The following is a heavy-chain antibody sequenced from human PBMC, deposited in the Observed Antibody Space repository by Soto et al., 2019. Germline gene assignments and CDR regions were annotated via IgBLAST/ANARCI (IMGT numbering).Heavy chain of an antibody. CDR2: IFPGDAET. Sequence: LGEPLKISCQGSGYNFATHWIGWVRHKAGKGLEWMGIIFPGDAETRYSPSFQGHITISADKSISTAYLRWSSLKASDTGMYYCATPGGFGMDVWGQGTTVTV. D-gene: IGHD5-12*01. V-gene: IGHV5-51*01. CDR1: GYNFATHW. J-gene: IGHJ6*02. CDR3: ATPGGFGMDV.